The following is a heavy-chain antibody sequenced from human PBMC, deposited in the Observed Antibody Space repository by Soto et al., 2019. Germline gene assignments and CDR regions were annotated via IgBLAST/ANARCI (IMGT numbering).Heavy chain of an antibody. J-gene: IGHJ4*02. CDR3: SRNRKSDY. V-gene: IGHV4-59*12. Sequence: SETLYLTCTVSGGSISSYYWTWIRQPPGKGLEWIGYIYYSGSTNYNPSLKSRVTISIDTSKNQFSLKLRSVTAADTAVYYCSRNRKSDYWGQGTLVTVSS. CDR1: GGSISSYY. CDR2: IYYSGST.